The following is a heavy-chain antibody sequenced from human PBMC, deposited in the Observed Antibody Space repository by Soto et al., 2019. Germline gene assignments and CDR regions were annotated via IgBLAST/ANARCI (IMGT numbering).Heavy chain of an antibody. CDR2: ISGGGDNT. D-gene: IGHD3-10*01. CDR1: AFTFGRLA. J-gene: IGHJ5*02. Sequence: EVQLLESGGGLVQPGGSLGLSFAASAFTFGRLAMSWFRRTPGNGLGWVSAISGGGDNTFYADSVKGRFTISRDNSKNTLYLQMNGLRVEDTAVYYCAKGLSGSGAYQWFDPWGQGTLVTVSS. V-gene: IGHV3-23*01. CDR3: AKGLSGSGAYQWFDP.